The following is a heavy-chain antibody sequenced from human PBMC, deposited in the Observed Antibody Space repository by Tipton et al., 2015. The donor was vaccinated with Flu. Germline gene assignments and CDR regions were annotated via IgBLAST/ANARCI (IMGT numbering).Heavy chain of an antibody. CDR2: IYYSGST. J-gene: IGHJ4*02. Sequence: LRLSCTVSGGSISSYYWSWIRQPPGKGLEWIGYIYYSGSTNYNPSLKSRVTISVDTSKNQFSLKLSSVTAADTAVYYCARVDYYDGSGYYPFDYWGQGTLVTVSS. D-gene: IGHD3-22*01. CDR1: GGSISSYY. V-gene: IGHV4-59*13. CDR3: ARVDYYDGSGYYPFDY.